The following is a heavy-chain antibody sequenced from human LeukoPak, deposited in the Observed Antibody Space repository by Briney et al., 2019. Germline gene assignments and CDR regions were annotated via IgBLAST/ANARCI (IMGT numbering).Heavy chain of an antibody. CDR3: ARASIFGVVMFDY. V-gene: IGHV4-59*01. Sequence: SETLSLTCTVSGGSLSSYYWSWIRQPPGKGLEWIGYIYYSGGTNYNPSLKSRVTISVDTSKNQFSLRLSSVTAADTAVYYCARASIFGVVMFDYWGQGTLVTVSS. J-gene: IGHJ4*02. CDR2: IYYSGGT. D-gene: IGHD3-3*01. CDR1: GGSLSSYY.